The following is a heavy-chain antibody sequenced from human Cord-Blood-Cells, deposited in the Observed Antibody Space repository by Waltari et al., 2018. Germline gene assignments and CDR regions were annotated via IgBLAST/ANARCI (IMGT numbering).Heavy chain of an antibody. D-gene: IGHD4-4*01. Sequence: EAQLVASGGGLVQPGRSLWLSCGAAGSTVADYAIQWVRQAPGTGLEWVSAISWNSGSIGYADSVKGRFTISRDNGKNSLYLQMNSLRAEDTALFYCAKDRATGWFDPWGQGTLVTVSS. V-gene: IGHV3-9*01. CDR2: ISWNSGSI. CDR1: GSTVADYA. CDR3: AKDRATGWFDP. J-gene: IGHJ5*02.